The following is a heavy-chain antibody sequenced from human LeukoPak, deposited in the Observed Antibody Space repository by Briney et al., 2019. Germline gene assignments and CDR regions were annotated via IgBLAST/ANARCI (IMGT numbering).Heavy chain of an antibody. D-gene: IGHD3-16*01. Sequence: SETLSLTCTVSGYSISSGYYWGWMRQPPGKGLEWIGYIDYSGSTNYNPSLKSRVTISVDTSQNQSSLKLSSVTAADTAVYYCARDRALGSGKYYFDYWGQGTLVTVSA. V-gene: IGHV4-61*01. CDR1: GYSISSGYY. CDR2: IDYSGST. CDR3: ARDRALGSGKYYFDY. J-gene: IGHJ4*02.